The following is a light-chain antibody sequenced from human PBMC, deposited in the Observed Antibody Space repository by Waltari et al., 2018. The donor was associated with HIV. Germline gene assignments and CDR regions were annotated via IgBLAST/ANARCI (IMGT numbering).Light chain of an antibody. Sequence: QSALTQPPSASGSPGQSVTISCTGTSSDVGDNNYVSWYQQHPGKAPKVMIYEVSKRPSAGPYRFSGSKSGNTASLTVSGLQAEDEADYFCTSYACSDNLVFGGGTKLTV. CDR2: EVS. CDR3: TSYACSDNLV. V-gene: IGLV2-8*01. CDR1: SSDVGDNNY. J-gene: IGLJ2*01.